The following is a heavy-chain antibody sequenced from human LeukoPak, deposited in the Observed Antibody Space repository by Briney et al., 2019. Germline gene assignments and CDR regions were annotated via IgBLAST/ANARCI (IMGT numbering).Heavy chain of an antibody. CDR3: ARGPPVGGFLEWLFYYYYGMDV. CDR1: GYTFTSYD. V-gene: IGHV1-8*01. D-gene: IGHD3-3*01. Sequence: ASVKVYCKASGYTFTSYDINWVRQATGQGLEWMGWMNPNSGNTGYAQKFQGRVTMTRNTSISTAYMELSSLRSEDTAVYYCARGPPVGGFLEWLFYYYYGMDVWGQGTTVTVSS. J-gene: IGHJ6*02. CDR2: MNPNSGNT.